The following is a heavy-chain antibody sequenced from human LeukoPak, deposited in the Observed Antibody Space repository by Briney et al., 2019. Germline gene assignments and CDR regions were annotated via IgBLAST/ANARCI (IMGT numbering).Heavy chain of an antibody. CDR3: ARGSGSHGFDY. CDR2: IYYSGST. J-gene: IGHJ4*02. V-gene: IGHV4-59*08. Sequence: SETLSLTCTVSGGSISSYYWSWIRQPPEKGLEWIGYIYYSGSTNYNPSLKSRVTISVDTSKNQFSLKLSSVTAADTAVYYCARGSGSHGFDYWGQGTLVTVSS. CDR1: GGSISSYY. D-gene: IGHD3-10*01.